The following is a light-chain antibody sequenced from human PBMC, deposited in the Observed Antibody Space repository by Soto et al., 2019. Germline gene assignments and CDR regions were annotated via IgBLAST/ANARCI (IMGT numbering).Light chain of an antibody. CDR1: QSISYY. CDR2: AAS. J-gene: IGKJ2*01. V-gene: IGKV1-39*01. Sequence: DIQMTQSPSSLSASVGDRVTTTCRASQSISYYLSWYQLKPGKVPKLLISAASSLQSGVPSRFSGSGSGTDFTLTISSLQPEDFATYYCQQSSSIPRTFGQGTKLEIK. CDR3: QQSSSIPRT.